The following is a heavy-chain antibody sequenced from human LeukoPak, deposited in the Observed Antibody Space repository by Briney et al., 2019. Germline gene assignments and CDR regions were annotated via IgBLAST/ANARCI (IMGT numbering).Heavy chain of an antibody. Sequence: PGGSLRLSCTASGFTFSGSWMTWVRQTPGKGLKWVATINQDGSVKYYVDSVKGRFTISRDNTKNSLYLQMNSLTAEDTAVYYCARDPDPIPGANFHYWGQGTLVSVSS. CDR1: GFTFSGSW. J-gene: IGHJ4*02. CDR3: ARDPDPIPGANFHY. V-gene: IGHV3-7*01. D-gene: IGHD1-26*01. CDR2: INQDGSVK.